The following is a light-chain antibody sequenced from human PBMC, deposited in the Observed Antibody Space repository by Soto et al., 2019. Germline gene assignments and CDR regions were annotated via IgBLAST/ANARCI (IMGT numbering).Light chain of an antibody. V-gene: IGLV2-8*01. CDR2: EVT. J-gene: IGLJ1*01. CDR1: SSDVGGYRY. CDR3: SSYAGSNIHYV. Sequence: QAALTQPPSASGSPGQSVTISCTGTSSDVGGYRYVSWYQQHPGKAPNLIIYEVTKRPSGVPDRFSGSKSGNTASLTVSGLQTEDEADYYCSSYAGSNIHYVFGTGTKVTVL.